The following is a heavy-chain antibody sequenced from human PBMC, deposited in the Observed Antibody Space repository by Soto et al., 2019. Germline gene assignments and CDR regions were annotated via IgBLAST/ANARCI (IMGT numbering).Heavy chain of an antibody. Sequence: SETLSLTCTVSGGSISSSSYYWGWIRQPPGKGLEWIGSIYYSGSTYYNPSLKSRVTISVDTSKNQFSLKLSSVTAADTAVYYCARQPRILTGYSGQFDYWGQGIQVTVSS. D-gene: IGHD3-9*01. CDR2: IYYSGST. V-gene: IGHV4-39*01. J-gene: IGHJ4*02. CDR1: GGSISSSSYY. CDR3: ARQPRILTGYSGQFDY.